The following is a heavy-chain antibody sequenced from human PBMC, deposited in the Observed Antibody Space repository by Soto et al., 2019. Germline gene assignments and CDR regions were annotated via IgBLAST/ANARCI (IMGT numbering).Heavy chain of an antibody. Sequence: GGSLRLSCAASGFTFSSYGMHWVRQAPGKGLEWVAVISYDGSNKYYADSVKGRFTISRDNSKNTLYLQMNSLRAEDTAVYYCAKEYSRSLEIDYLGQGTLVTVS. J-gene: IGHJ4*02. CDR2: ISYDGSNK. V-gene: IGHV3-30*18. CDR1: GFTFSSYG. CDR3: AKEYSRSLEIDY. D-gene: IGHD6-13*01.